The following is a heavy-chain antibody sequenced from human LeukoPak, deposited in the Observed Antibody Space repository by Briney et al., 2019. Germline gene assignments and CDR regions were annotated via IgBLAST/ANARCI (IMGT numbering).Heavy chain of an antibody. CDR3: ARMYYDSSGSNWFDP. CDR2: IDWDDDK. D-gene: IGHD3-22*01. CDR1: GFSLSTSGMC. Sequence: SGPTLVNPTQTLTLTCTFSGFSLSTSGMCVSWIRQPPGKALEWLALIDWDDDKYYSTSLKTRLTISKDTSKNQVVLTMTNMDPVDTATYYCARMYYDSSGSNWFDPWGQGTLVTVSS. J-gene: IGHJ5*02. V-gene: IGHV2-70*01.